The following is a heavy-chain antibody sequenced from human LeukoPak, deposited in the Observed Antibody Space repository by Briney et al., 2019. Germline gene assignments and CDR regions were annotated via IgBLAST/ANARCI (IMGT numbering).Heavy chain of an antibody. CDR2: IYTSGST. J-gene: IGHJ6*03. D-gene: IGHD6-6*01. V-gene: IGHV4-4*09. CDR3: ARHEYSSSYDYYYYYMDV. CDR1: GGSISSYY. Sequence: SEALSLTCTVSGGSISSYYWSWIRQPPGKGLEWIGYIYTSGSTNYNPSLKGRVTISVDTSKNQFSLKLSSVTAADTAVYYCARHEYSSSYDYYYYYMDVWGKGTTVTVSS.